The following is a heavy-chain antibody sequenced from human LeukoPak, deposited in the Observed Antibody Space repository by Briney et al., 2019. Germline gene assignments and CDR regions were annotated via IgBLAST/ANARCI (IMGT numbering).Heavy chain of an antibody. J-gene: IGHJ6*03. D-gene: IGHD2-15*01. CDR3: ARAGSSSLFYYYMDV. CDR1: GYTFTTYD. V-gene: IGHV1-8*03. CDR2: MNPNSGST. Sequence: ASVKVSCKASGYTFTTYDINWVRQATGQGLGWMGWMNPNSGSTGYAQKFQGRVTITRNTSINTAYMELSSLRSEDTAVYYCARAGSSSLFYYYMDVWGKGTTVTVSS.